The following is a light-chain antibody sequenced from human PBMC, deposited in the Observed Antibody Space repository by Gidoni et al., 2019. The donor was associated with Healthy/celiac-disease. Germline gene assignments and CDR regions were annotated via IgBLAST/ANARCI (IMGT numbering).Light chain of an antibody. CDR3: QQYYSTPPT. CDR2: WAS. Sequence: DIVMTQSPDSLPVSLGERATINCKSSQSVLYSSNNKNYLAWYQQKPGQPPKLLIYWASTRESWVPDRFSGSGSGTDFTLTISSLQAEDVAVYYCQQYYSTPPTFXQXTKLEIK. J-gene: IGKJ2*01. CDR1: QSVLYSSNNKNY. V-gene: IGKV4-1*01.